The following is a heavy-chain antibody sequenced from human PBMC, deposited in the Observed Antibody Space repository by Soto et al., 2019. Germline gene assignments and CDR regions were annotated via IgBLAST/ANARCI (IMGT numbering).Heavy chain of an antibody. D-gene: IGHD6-19*01. J-gene: IGHJ4*02. V-gene: IGHV3-48*02. CDR3: AKGPHTNVGWPYYFES. CDR1: VFSLANYP. CDR2: SSPRGDTI. Sequence: PGGSLRLSCVASVFSLANYPMNWVRQTPGKGLEWISYSSPRGDTIYYADSVEGRFTISRDNARNSLSLHMSSLRDEDSALYYCAKGPHTNVGWPYYFESWGQGVPVTVS.